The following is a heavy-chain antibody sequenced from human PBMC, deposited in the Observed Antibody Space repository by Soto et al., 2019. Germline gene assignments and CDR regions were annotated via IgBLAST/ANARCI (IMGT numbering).Heavy chain of an antibody. V-gene: IGHV4-4*07. Sequence: LSLTCTVFGGSISNFYWSWVRQPAGKGLEWIGRIYPSGTTNYNPPLKSRVTMSVDTSENQLSLKLTSVTAADTAVYYCARGPYCGSDCYFGVWGQGTLVTVSS. CDR2: IYPSGTT. D-gene: IGHD2-21*02. J-gene: IGHJ4*02. CDR3: ARGPYCGSDCYFGV. CDR1: GGSISNFY.